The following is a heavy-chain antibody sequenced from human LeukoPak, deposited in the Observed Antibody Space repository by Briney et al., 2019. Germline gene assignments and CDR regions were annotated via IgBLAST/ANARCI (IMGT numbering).Heavy chain of an antibody. CDR3: VRGASGGHYVIDY. CDR1: GFTYVNYL. Sequence: LPGGSLRLSCAASGFTYVNYLMHWFRQAPGKGLAWVSRISPDGRSTNYADFVKGRFTVSRDNAMNTVYLQMNSLRTEDTAVYYCVRGASGGHYVIDYWGQGTLVTVSS. V-gene: IGHV3-74*01. J-gene: IGHJ4*02. CDR2: ISPDGRST. D-gene: IGHD1-26*01.